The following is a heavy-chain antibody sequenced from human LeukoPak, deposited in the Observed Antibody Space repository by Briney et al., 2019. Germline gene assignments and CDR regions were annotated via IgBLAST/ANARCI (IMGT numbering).Heavy chain of an antibody. CDR1: GGTFSSYA. J-gene: IGHJ3*02. D-gene: IGHD3-22*01. V-gene: IGHV1-69*05. CDR3: AKPGEGAYYDQSADDAFDI. Sequence: GSSVKVSCRASGGTFSSYAISWVRQAPGQGLEWMGRIIPIFGTANYAQKFQGRVTITTDESTSTAYMELSSLRSEDTAVYYCAKPGEGAYYDQSADDAFDIWGQGTMVTVSS. CDR2: IIPIFGTA.